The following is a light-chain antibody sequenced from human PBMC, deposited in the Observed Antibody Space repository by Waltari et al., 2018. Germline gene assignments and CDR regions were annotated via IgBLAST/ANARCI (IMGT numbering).Light chain of an antibody. V-gene: IGKV1-12*01. CDR1: QGSSTW. CDR3: QQANSFPL. J-gene: IGKJ4*01. Sequence: DIQMTQSPSSVSASVGDRVTITCRASQGSSTWLGWYQQKPGKAPKPLIYAASSLQSGVPSRFSGSGSGTEFTLTISSLQPEDFATYYCQQANSFPLFGGGTKVEIK. CDR2: AAS.